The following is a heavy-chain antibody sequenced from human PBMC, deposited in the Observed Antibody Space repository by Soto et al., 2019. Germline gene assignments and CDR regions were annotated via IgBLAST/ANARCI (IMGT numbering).Heavy chain of an antibody. Sequence: GGSLRLSCAASGFTFSSYAMSWVRQAPGKGLEWVSAISGSGGSTYYADSVKGRFTISRDNSKNTLYLQMNSLRAEDTAVYYCAKDRFGTRRFLEWLLSISFDYWGQGTLVTVSS. V-gene: IGHV3-23*01. CDR2: ISGSGGST. CDR1: GFTFSSYA. D-gene: IGHD3-3*01. J-gene: IGHJ4*02. CDR3: AKDRFGTRRFLEWLLSISFDY.